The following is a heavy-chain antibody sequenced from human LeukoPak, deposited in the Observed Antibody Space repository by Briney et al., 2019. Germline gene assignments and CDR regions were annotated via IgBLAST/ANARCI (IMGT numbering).Heavy chain of an antibody. D-gene: IGHD1-1*01. CDR1: GGSISSYY. V-gene: IGHV4-59*01. CDR3: ARVGGTNYYYYGMDV. J-gene: IGHJ6*02. Sequence: SETLSLTCTVSGGSISSYYWSWIRQPPGKGLEWIGYIYDSGSTNYNPSLKSRVTISVDTSKNQFSLKLSSVTAADTAVYYCARVGGTNYYYYGMDVWGQGTTVPVSS. CDR2: IYDSGST.